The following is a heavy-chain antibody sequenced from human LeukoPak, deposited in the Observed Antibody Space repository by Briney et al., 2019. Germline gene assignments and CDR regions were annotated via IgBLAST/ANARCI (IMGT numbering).Heavy chain of an antibody. Sequence: GGSLRLSCAASGFTFSRYDLSWVRQAPGKGLECVSTISRTVTTTYYADSVKGRFTISRDNSKNTLYLQMNSLRAEDTAVYYCARDGAFTWYYYGSGVDYWGQGTLVTVSS. V-gene: IGHV3-23*01. CDR3: ARDGAFTWYYYGSGVDY. CDR1: GFTFSRYD. CDR2: ISRTVTTT. J-gene: IGHJ4*02. D-gene: IGHD3-10*01.